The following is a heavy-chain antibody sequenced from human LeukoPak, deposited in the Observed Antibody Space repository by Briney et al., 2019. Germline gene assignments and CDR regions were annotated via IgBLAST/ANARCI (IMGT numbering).Heavy chain of an antibody. CDR2: IIPIFGTA. V-gene: IGHV1-69*13. CDR1: GGTFSSYA. CDR3: ARGAQGTAMVLAT. D-gene: IGHD5-18*01. Sequence: SVKVSCKASGGTFSSYAISWVRQAPGQGLEWMGGIIPIFGTANYAQKFQGRVTITADESTSTAYMELSSLRSEDTAVYYCARGAQGTAMVLATWGQGTLVTVSS. J-gene: IGHJ5*02.